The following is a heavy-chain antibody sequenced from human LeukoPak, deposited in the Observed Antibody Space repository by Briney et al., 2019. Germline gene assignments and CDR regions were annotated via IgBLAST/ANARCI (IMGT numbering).Heavy chain of an antibody. J-gene: IGHJ6*02. CDR2: IYYSGST. CDR3: ARSVYTYSYYYYDGMDV. V-gene: IGHV4-39*07. D-gene: IGHD1-1*01. Sequence: PSETLSLTCTVSGGSISSSSYFWGWIRQPPGKELEWIGSIYYSGSTNSNPSLKSRVTMSVDTSKNQFSLRLSSVTAAGSDVYYCARSVYTYSYYYYDGMDVWGQGTTVTVSS. CDR1: GGSISSSSYF.